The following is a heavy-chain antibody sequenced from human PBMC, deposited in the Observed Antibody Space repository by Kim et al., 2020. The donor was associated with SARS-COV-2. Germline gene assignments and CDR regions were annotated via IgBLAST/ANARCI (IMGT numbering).Heavy chain of an antibody. CDR2: IKSKTDGGTT. D-gene: IGHD3-3*01. Sequence: GGSLRLSCAASGFTFSNAWVSWVRQAPGKGLEWVGRIKSKTDGGTTDYAAPGKGRFTISRDDSKNTLYLQMNSLKTEDTAVYYCTTELPRKSGATYYDFWSGYYLGYWGQGTLVTVSS. J-gene: IGHJ4*02. CDR3: TTELPRKSGATYYDFWSGYYLGY. CDR1: GFTFSNAW. V-gene: IGHV3-15*01.